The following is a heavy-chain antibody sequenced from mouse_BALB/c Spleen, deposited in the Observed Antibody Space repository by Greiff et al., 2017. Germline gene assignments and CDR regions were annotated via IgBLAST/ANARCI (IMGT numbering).Heavy chain of an antibody. V-gene: IGHV1S81*02. CDR1: GYTFTSYY. CDR2: INPSNGGT. CDR3: TRCTSYYAMDY. Sequence: QVQLKESGAELVKPGASVKLSCKASGYTFTSYYMYWVKQRPGQGLEWIGEINPSNGGTNFNEKFKSKATLTVDKSSSTAYMQLSSLTSEDSAVYYCTRCTSYYAMDYWGQGTSVTVSS. J-gene: IGHJ4*01.